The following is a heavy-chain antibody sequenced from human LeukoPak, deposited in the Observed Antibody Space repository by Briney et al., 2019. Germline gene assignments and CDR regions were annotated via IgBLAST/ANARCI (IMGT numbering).Heavy chain of an antibody. J-gene: IGHJ5*02. CDR3: AKGPLNCGGDCYPSYNWFEP. CDR1: GFTFSTYS. Sequence: GGSLRLSCAASGFTFSTYSMNWVRQAPGKGLEWVSAISDAATSRYYADSVEGRFTISRDNSKNTLYLQVNSLRAEDTAVYYCAKGPLNCGGDCYPSYNWFEPWGQGTLVTVSS. V-gene: IGHV3-23*01. CDR2: ISDAATSR. D-gene: IGHD2-21*01.